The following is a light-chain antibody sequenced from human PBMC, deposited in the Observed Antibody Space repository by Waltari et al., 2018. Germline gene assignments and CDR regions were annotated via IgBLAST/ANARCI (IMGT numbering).Light chain of an antibody. V-gene: IGLV1-44*01. J-gene: IGLJ3*02. CDR3: ASWDDSLNGHWV. Sequence: QPVLTQPPSVSGTPGQRVTISCSGSASNIGGNLFNWYQQFPGKAPKRLIYRSDLRPSGVPDRFSGSKSGTSASLAISGLQSEDEADYFCASWDDSLNGHWVFGGGTKVTVL. CDR1: ASNIGGNL. CDR2: RSD.